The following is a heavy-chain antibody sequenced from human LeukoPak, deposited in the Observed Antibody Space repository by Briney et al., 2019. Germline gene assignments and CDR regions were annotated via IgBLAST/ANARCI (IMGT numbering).Heavy chain of an antibody. V-gene: IGHV1-18*01. CDR2: ISPYNGNT. D-gene: IGHD3-3*01. CDR3: GRVPSSLYDFWSGYFIDY. J-gene: IGHJ4*02. Sequence: ASVKVSCKASGYTFTSYGISWVRQAPGQGLEWMGWISPYNGNTKDAQKFQGRVTMTTDTSTSTAYMELRSLRFDDTAVYYCGRVPSSLYDFWSGYFIDYWGQGTLVTVSS. CDR1: GYTFTSYG.